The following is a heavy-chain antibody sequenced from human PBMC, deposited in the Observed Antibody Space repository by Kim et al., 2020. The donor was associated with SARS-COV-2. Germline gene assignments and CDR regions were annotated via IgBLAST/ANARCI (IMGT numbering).Heavy chain of an antibody. CDR1: GGTFSSYA. V-gene: IGHV1-69*13. Sequence: SVKVSCKASGGTFSSYAISWVRQAPGQGLEWMGGIIPIFGTANYAQKFQGRVTITADESTSTAYMELSSLRSEDTAVYYCARAGRIQLWSSGYFDYWGQGTLVTVSS. CDR3: ARAGRIQLWSSGYFDY. CDR2: IIPIFGTA. J-gene: IGHJ4*02. D-gene: IGHD5-18*01.